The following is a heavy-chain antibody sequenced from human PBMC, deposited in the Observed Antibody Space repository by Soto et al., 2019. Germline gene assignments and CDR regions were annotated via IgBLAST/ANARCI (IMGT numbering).Heavy chain of an antibody. J-gene: IGHJ4*02. Sequence: EGSLRLSCAASGFTFSSYGMHWVRQAPGKGLEWVAVISYDGSNKYYADSVKGRFTISRDNSKNTLYLQMNSLRAEDTAVYYCAKTVPVDWGQGTLVTVSS. V-gene: IGHV3-30*18. CDR1: GFTFSSYG. CDR2: ISYDGSNK. CDR3: AKTVPVD. D-gene: IGHD6-19*01.